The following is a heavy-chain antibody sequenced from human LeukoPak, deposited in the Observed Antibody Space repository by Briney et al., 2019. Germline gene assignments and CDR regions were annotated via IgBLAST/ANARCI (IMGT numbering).Heavy chain of an antibody. Sequence: PGGSLRLSCAASGFTFTTYRMHWVRQAPEKGLEYVSGISSDGGSTYYANSVTGRFTISRDNSKNTLYLQMGSLRGEDMAVYSCAREEVELWSGFGYWGQGTLVTVSS. J-gene: IGHJ4*02. V-gene: IGHV3-64*01. D-gene: IGHD5-18*01. CDR1: GFTFTTYR. CDR2: ISSDGGST. CDR3: AREEVELWSGFGY.